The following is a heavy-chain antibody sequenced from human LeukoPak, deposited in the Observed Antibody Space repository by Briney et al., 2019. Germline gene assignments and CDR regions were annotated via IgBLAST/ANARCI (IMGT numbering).Heavy chain of an antibody. CDR3: ARRRSSGRSYFDY. V-gene: IGHV1-69*02. D-gene: IGHD6-19*01. J-gene: IGHJ4*02. CDR1: GGTFISYT. CDR2: IIPILGIA. Sequence: SVKVSCKASGGTFISYTISWVRQAPGQGLEWMGRIIPILGIANYAQKFQGRVTITTDKSTSTAYMELSSLRSEDTAVYYCARRRSSGRSYFDYWGQGTLVTVSS.